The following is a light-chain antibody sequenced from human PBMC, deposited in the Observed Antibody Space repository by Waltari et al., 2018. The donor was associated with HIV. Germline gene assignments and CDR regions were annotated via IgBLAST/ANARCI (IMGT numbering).Light chain of an antibody. CDR3: SSYTSSSTLV. J-gene: IGLJ2*01. CDR1: SSDVGGYNY. CDR2: DVI. V-gene: IGLV2-14*01. Sequence: QSALTQPASVSGSPGQSITISCTGTSSDVGGYNYVSWYQQHPGKAPKLMIYDVIKRPSVVSNRFSGSKSGNSASLTVSGLQAEDEADYYCSSYTSSSTLVFGGGTKLTVL.